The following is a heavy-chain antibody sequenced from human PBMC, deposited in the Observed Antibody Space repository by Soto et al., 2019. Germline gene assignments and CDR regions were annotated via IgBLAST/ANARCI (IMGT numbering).Heavy chain of an antibody. D-gene: IGHD5-12*01. CDR1: GGSIGTYY. J-gene: IGHJ3*02. CDR2: IYYRGST. CDR3: AGASTWHPGAFDI. V-gene: IGHV4-59*12. Sequence: PSETLSLTCTVSGGSIGTYYWSWIRQPPGKGLEWIGYIYYRGSTDYNPSLKSRVTISVDTSKNQLSLKLSSVTAADTAVYYCAGASTWHPGAFDIWGQGTTVTVSS.